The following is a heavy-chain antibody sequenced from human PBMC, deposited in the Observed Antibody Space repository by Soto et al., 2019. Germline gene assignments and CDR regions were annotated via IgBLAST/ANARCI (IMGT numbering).Heavy chain of an antibody. CDR2: IYYSGST. CDR1: GGSISSSSYY. Sequence: SETLSLTCTVSGGSISSSSYYWGWIRQPPGKGLEWIGSIYYSGSTYYNPSLKSRVTISVDTSKNQFSLKLSSVTAADTAMYNCSISPWGYCSGGSCYRFNDAFDIWGQGTMVTVSS. J-gene: IGHJ3*02. V-gene: IGHV4-39*01. CDR3: SISPWGYCSGGSCYRFNDAFDI. D-gene: IGHD2-15*01.